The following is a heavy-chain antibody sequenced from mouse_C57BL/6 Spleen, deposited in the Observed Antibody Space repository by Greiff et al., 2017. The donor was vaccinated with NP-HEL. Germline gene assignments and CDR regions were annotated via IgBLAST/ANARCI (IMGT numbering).Heavy chain of an antibody. CDR2: IYPGDGDT. CDR3: ARNDGYYDFDY. CDR1: GYAFCSYW. Sequence: VQLQQSGAELVKPGASVKISCKASGYAFCSYWMNWVKQRPGKGLEWIGQIYPGDGDTNYNGKFKGKATLTADKSSSTAYMQLSSLTSEDSAVYFCARNDGYYDFDYWGQGTTLTVSS. D-gene: IGHD2-3*01. V-gene: IGHV1-80*01. J-gene: IGHJ2*01.